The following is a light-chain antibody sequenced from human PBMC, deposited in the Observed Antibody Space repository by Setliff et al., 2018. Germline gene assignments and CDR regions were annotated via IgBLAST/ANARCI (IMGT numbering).Light chain of an antibody. V-gene: IGLV2-14*03. Sequence: QSVLTQPASVSGSPGQSITISCTGTSSDVGTYNYVSWYQQHPGKAPKLMIYDVSKRPSGVSNRFSGSKSGNTASLTISGLQAEDEADYYCSSYTSSRTCVFGSGTKVTVL. CDR1: SSDVGTYNY. CDR2: DVS. J-gene: IGLJ1*01. CDR3: SSYTSSRTCV.